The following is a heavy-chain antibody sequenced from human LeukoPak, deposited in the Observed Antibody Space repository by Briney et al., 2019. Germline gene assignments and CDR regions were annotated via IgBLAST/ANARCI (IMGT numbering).Heavy chain of an antibody. V-gene: IGHV3-23*01. Sequence: PGGSLRLSCAASGFTFSSYAMSWVRQAPGKGLEWVSAISGSGGSTYYADSVKGRFTISRDNSKNTLYLQMNSLRAEDTAVYYCAKVDRTYYYDSSAFDYWGQGTLVTVSS. J-gene: IGHJ4*02. CDR2: ISGSGGST. D-gene: IGHD3-22*01. CDR3: AKVDRTYYYDSSAFDY. CDR1: GFTFSSYA.